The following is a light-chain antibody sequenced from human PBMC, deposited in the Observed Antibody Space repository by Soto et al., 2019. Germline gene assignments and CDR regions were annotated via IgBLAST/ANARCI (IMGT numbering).Light chain of an antibody. V-gene: IGLV3-1*01. J-gene: IGLJ2*01. CDR2: QDS. Sequence: SYELTQPPSVSVSPGQTAGITCSGDKLGSKYVCWYQQKPGQSPVVVIYQDSKRPSGIPERFSGSNSENTATLTISGTQAMDEADYYCQPWDSSTVVFGGGTKLTVL. CDR1: KLGSKY. CDR3: QPWDSSTVV.